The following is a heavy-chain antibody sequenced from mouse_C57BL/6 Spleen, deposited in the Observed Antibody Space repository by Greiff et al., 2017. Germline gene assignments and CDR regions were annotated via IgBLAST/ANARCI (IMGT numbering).Heavy chain of an antibody. CDR1: GFNIKDDY. Sequence: EVKLVESGAELVRPGASVKLSCTASGFNIKDDYMHWVKQRPEQGLEWIGWIDPENGDTEYASKFQGKGTITADTSSNTAYLQLSSLTSEDTAVYYCTTPHYGNQAWFAYWGQGTLVTVSA. V-gene: IGHV14-4*01. CDR3: TTPHYGNQAWFAY. CDR2: IDPENGDT. J-gene: IGHJ3*01. D-gene: IGHD2-1*01.